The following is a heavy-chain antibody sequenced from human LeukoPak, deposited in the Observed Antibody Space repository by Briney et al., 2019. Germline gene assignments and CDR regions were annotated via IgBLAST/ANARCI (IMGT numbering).Heavy chain of an antibody. Sequence: SETLSLTCTVSGGSISSYYWSWIRQPPGKGLEWIGYIYYSGSTNYNPSLKSRVTISVDTSKNQFSLKLSSVTAADTAVYYCARTKSYYYGSGSYRVFDYWGQGTLVTVSS. CDR2: IYYSGST. D-gene: IGHD3-10*01. CDR3: ARTKSYYYGSGSYRVFDY. CDR1: GGSISSYY. J-gene: IGHJ4*02. V-gene: IGHV4-59*08.